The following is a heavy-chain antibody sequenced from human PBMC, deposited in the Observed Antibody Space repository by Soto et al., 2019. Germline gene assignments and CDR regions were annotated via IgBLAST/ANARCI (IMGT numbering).Heavy chain of an antibody. D-gene: IGHD1-1*01. Sequence: ASVKVSCKASGYTFTSYYMHWVRQAPGQGLEWMGWINPSNGNTNYAQKLQGRVTMTTDTSTSTAYMELRSLRSDDTAVYYCARGKERRDGFDPWGQGTLVTVSS. J-gene: IGHJ5*02. CDR1: GYTFTSYY. CDR3: ARGKERRDGFDP. CDR2: INPSNGNT. V-gene: IGHV1-18*04.